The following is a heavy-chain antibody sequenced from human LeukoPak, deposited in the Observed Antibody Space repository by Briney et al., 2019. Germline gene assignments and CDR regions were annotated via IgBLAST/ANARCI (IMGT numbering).Heavy chain of an antibody. CDR3: AREGSSGEETLVY. J-gene: IGHJ4*02. CDR2: ISYDGSNK. Sequence: GGSLRLSCAASGSTFSSYAMHWVRQAPGKGLEWVAVISYDGSNKYYADSVKGRFTISRDNSKNTLYLQMNSLRAEDTAVYYCAREGSSGEETLVYWGQGTLVTVSS. V-gene: IGHV3-30-3*01. D-gene: IGHD3-10*01. CDR1: GSTFSSYA.